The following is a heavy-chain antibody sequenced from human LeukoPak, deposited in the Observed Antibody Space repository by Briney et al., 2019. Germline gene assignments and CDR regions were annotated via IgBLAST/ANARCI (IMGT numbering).Heavy chain of an antibody. J-gene: IGHJ4*02. V-gene: IGHV4-39*01. Sequence: SETLSLTCSVSGGSISTSSYYWGWIRQPPGKGLEWIGSIYHSGNTYYNPSLKSRVTISADTSKNQFSLKLSSVTAADTAVYYCARHDSSGYYFGPIDYWGQGTLVTVSS. D-gene: IGHD3-22*01. CDR3: ARHDSSGYYFGPIDY. CDR2: IYHSGNT. CDR1: GGSISTSSYY.